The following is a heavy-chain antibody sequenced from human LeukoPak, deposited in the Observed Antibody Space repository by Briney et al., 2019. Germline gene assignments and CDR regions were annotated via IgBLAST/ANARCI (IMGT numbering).Heavy chain of an antibody. CDR2: IYYSGST. CDR3: ARHDILTGYYDYVWGSYRSYYFDY. Sequence: SETLSLTCTVSGGSISSGGYYWGWIRQPPGKGLEWIGSIYYSGSTYYNPSLKSRVTISVDTSKNQFSLKLSSVTAADTAVYYCARHDILTGYYDYVWGSYRSYYFDYWGQGTLVTVSS. V-gene: IGHV4-39*01. CDR1: GGSISSGGYY. D-gene: IGHD3-16*02. J-gene: IGHJ4*02.